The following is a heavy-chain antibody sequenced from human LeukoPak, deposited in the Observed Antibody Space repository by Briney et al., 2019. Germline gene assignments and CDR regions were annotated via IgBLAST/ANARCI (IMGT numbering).Heavy chain of an antibody. D-gene: IGHD2-21*01. CDR2: ISSRSSTI. CDR3: AKGSWWGLGGS. CDR1: GFTFSTYS. J-gene: IGHJ4*02. Sequence: PGGSLRLSCAASGFTFSTYSMNWVRQAPGKGLEWVSYISSRSSTIYYADSVKGRFTISRDNAKNTLYLQMNSLRAEDTAVYYCAKGSWWGLGGSWGQGTLVTVSS. V-gene: IGHV3-48*04.